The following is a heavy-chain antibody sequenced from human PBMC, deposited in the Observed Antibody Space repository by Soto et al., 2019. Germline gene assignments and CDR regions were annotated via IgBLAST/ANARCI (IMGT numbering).Heavy chain of an antibody. J-gene: IGHJ4*02. CDR1: SYSISSDYD. D-gene: IGHD3-10*01. Sequence: SGTLSLTCAVSSYSISSDYDWGWIRQPPGKGLEWIGSIYHSGSTHYNPSLKSRVAISVETSKNQFSLKLTSVTAADTAVSYCARNRAYYRRVYDISRVGVWGRGTL. CDR2: IYHSGST. CDR3: ARNRAYYRRVYDISRVGV. V-gene: IGHV4-38-2*01.